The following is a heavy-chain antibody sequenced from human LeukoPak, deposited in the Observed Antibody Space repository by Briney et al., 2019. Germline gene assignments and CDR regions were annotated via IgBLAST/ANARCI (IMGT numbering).Heavy chain of an antibody. D-gene: IGHD2-2*01. V-gene: IGHV4-4*07. CDR1: GGSISSYY. J-gene: IGHJ4*02. CDR3: ARVGYCSSTTCYFDY. CDR2: IYTSGST. Sequence: PSETLSLTCTVSGGSISSYYWSWIRQPAGKGLEWIGRIYTSGSTNYNPSLKSRVTISMDTSKDQFSLNLSSVTAADTAVYYCARVGYCSSTTCYFDYWGQGTLVTVSS.